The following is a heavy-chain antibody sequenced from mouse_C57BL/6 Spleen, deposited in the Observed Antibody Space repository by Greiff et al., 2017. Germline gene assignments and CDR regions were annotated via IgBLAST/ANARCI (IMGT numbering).Heavy chain of an antibody. CDR1: GYTFTSYW. CDR3: ARDERHWDGYAMEY. CDR2: IDPNSGGT. V-gene: IGHV1-72*01. Sequence: VQLQQPGAELVKPGASVKLSCKASGYTFTSYWMPWVKQRPGRGLEWIGRIDPNSGGTKYNEKFKSKATLTVDKSSSTAYMQLSSLTSEDSAVYCCARDERHWDGYAMEYWGQGASVTVSS. D-gene: IGHD4-1*01. J-gene: IGHJ4*01.